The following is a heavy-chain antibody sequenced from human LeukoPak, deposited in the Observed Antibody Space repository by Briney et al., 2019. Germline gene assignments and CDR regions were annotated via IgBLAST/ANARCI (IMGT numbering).Heavy chain of an antibody. CDR3: AKDRAAAVLYYFDY. V-gene: IGHV3-7*03. J-gene: IGHJ4*02. CDR2: VGRDGSEK. Sequence: GGSLRLSCAASGFTFSNYWMSWVRQAPGRGLEWVANVGRDGSEKYYVDSVKGRFTISRDNAKNSLYLQMNSLRAEDTALYYCAKDRAAAVLYYFDYWGQGTLVTVSS. D-gene: IGHD6-13*01. CDR1: GFTFSNYW.